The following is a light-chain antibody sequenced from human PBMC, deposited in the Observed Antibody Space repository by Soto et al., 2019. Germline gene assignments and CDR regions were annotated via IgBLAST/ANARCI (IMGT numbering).Light chain of an antibody. J-gene: IGKJ4*01. CDR1: QGIRND. CDR3: LQDYNYPLT. V-gene: IGKV1-6*01. CDR2: AAS. Sequence: AIQMTQSPSSLSASVGDRVTITCRASQGIRNDLGWYQQKPGKAPKLLIYAASSLQSGVPSRFRGSGSGTDFTLTISSLQPEDFPTYYCLQDYNYPLTFGGGTKVDIK.